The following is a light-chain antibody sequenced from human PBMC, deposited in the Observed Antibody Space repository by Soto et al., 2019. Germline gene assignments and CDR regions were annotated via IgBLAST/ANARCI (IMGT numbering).Light chain of an antibody. CDR2: GAS. V-gene: IGKV3-15*01. CDR1: QSVSSN. CDR3: HQYNTWPLT. Sequence: EIVMTQSPATLSVSPGERATLSCRASQSVSSNLAWYQQKPGQAPRLLIYGASTRATGIPARFSGSGSETEFTLTISSLQSEDFAVYYCHQYNTWPLTFGGGTKVEIK. J-gene: IGKJ4*01.